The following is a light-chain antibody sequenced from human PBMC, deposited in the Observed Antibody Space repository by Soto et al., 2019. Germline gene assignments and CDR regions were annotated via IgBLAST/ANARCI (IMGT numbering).Light chain of an antibody. CDR2: ETS. Sequence: DIQMTQPPSSLSASVGDRVTITCRASQSLTSRLTWYQQKPWEATKILIYETSSLQSGVPSMFSGSGSETDFTLTINSLQPEDFETYYCQQSFNHQYTFGQGTKLEIK. J-gene: IGKJ2*01. CDR3: QQSFNHQYT. V-gene: IGKV1-39*01. CDR1: QSLTSR.